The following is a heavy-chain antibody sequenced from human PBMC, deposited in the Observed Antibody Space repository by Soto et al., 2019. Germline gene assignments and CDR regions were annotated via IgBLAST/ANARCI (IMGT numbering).Heavy chain of an antibody. J-gene: IGHJ6*02. CDR2: IIPIFGTA. Sequence: QVQLVQSGAEVKKPGSSVKVSCKASGGTFSSYAISWVRQAPGQGLEWMGGIIPIFGTANYAQKFQGRVTITADESTSTAYMELSSLRSEDTAVYYCARRGTRDRNTGGSYPKYYYYGMDVWGQGTTVTVSS. V-gene: IGHV1-69*01. CDR1: GGTFSSYA. CDR3: ARRGTRDRNTGGSYPKYYYYGMDV. D-gene: IGHD1-26*01.